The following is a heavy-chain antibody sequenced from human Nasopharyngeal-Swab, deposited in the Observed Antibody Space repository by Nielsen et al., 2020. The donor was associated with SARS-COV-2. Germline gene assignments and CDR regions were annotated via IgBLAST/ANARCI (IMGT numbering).Heavy chain of an antibody. Sequence: ASVKVSCKASGYSITAHAIHWGRQAPGQRPEWMGWMNAGTGNREYSQKFQGRVTFSTDTSASTTYMELRSLSSEDTAEYYCARSGIVGAPGFDHWGQGTLVTV. CDR2: MNAGTGNR. V-gene: IGHV1-3*01. J-gene: IGHJ4*02. CDR3: ARSGIVGAPGFDH. CDR1: GYSITAHA. D-gene: IGHD1-26*01.